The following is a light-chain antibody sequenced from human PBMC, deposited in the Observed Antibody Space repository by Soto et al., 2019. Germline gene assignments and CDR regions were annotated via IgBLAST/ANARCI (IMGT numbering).Light chain of an antibody. Sequence: EIVLTQSADTLSLSPGERATLSCRASQSVSRTYLAWYQQKPGQAPRLLIYDASNRATGIPARFSGSGSGTEFTLTISSLQPDDFVTYYCQQYNTYSTFGQGTRLEI. CDR3: QQYNTYST. J-gene: IGKJ5*01. CDR1: QSVSRTY. V-gene: IGKV3D-20*02. CDR2: DAS.